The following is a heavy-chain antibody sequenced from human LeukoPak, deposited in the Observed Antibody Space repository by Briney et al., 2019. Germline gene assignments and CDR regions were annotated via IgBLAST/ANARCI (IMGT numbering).Heavy chain of an antibody. V-gene: IGHV4-34*01. Sequence: SETLSLTCAVYGGSFSGYYWSWIRQPPGKGLEWIGEINHSGSTNYNPSLKSRVTISVDTSKNQFSLKLSSVTAADTAVYYCARRRSSPYVDVWGKGTTVTVSS. J-gene: IGHJ6*03. D-gene: IGHD2-15*01. CDR1: GGSFSGYY. CDR2: INHSGST. CDR3: ARRRSSPYVDV.